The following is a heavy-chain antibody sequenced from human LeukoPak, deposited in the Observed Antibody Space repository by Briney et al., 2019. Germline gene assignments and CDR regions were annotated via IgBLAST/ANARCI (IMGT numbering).Heavy chain of an antibody. D-gene: IGHD3-9*01. J-gene: IGHJ6*03. V-gene: IGHV3-30*02. Sequence: GGSLRLSCAASGFTFSSYGMHWVRQAPGKGLEWVAFIRYDGSNKYYADSVKGRFTISRDNSKNTLYLQMNSLRAEDTAVYYCAKXGKDGYYDILTDDYYYMDVWGKGTTVTISS. CDR3: AKXGKDGYYDILTDDYYYMDV. CDR2: IRYDGSNK. CDR1: GFTFSSYG.